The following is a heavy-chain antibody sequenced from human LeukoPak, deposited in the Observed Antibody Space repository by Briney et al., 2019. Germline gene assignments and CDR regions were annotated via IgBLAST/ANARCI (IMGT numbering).Heavy chain of an antibody. V-gene: IGHV4-59*01. CDR3: ARDRMVRGEDYRRFDY. CDR1: IDSMFGYF. D-gene: IGHD3-10*01. CDR2: IYDTGRT. J-gene: IGHJ4*02. Sequence: SETLSLTCTVSIDSMFGYFWSWIRQPPGGGLEWIGYIYDTGRTNYSPSVKSRATISLDTSNKQFSLKLTSVTAADTVVYYCARDRMVRGEDYRRFDYWGQGTLVTVSS.